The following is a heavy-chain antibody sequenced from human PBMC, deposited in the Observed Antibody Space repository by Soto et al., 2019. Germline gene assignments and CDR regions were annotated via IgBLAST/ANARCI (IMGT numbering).Heavy chain of an antibody. V-gene: IGHV3-53*01. D-gene: IGHD6-6*01. CDR2: IYSGGST. J-gene: IGHJ6*02. Sequence: GGSLRLSCAASGFTVSSNYMSWVRQAPGKGLEWVSVIYSGGSTYYADSVKGRFTISRDNSKNTLYLQMNSLRAEDTAVYYCAREGSSSSFRYYYGMDVWGQGTTVTVSS. CDR3: AREGSSSSFRYYYGMDV. CDR1: GFTVSSNY.